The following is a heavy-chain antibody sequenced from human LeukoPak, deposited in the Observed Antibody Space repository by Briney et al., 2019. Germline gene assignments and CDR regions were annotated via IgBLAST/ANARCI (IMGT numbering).Heavy chain of an antibody. CDR3: AKYHSSGWFLNY. CDR1: GFTFSSYA. V-gene: IGHV3-23*01. CDR2: ITGNSYYT. J-gene: IGHJ4*02. D-gene: IGHD6-19*01. Sequence: GGSLRLSCAASGFTFSSYAMSWVRQAPGKGLEWVSDITGNSYYTYYADSVKGRFTISRDNSKNTLYLQMNSLRAEDTAVYYCAKYHSSGWFLNYSGQGTLVTVSS.